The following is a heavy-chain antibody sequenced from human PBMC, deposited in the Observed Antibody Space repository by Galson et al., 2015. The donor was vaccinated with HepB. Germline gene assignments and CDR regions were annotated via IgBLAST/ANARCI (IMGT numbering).Heavy chain of an antibody. Sequence: QSGAEVKKPGESLKISCRGSGYSFTSYWIGWVRQMPGKGLEWMGIIYPGDSDTRYSPSFQGQVTISADKSISTAYLQWSSLKASDTAMYYCASYTYAPVAGPEAFDIWGQGTMVTVSS. CDR3: ASYTYAPVAGPEAFDI. CDR1: GYSFTSYW. V-gene: IGHV5-51*01. D-gene: IGHD6-19*01. CDR2: IYPGDSDT. J-gene: IGHJ3*02.